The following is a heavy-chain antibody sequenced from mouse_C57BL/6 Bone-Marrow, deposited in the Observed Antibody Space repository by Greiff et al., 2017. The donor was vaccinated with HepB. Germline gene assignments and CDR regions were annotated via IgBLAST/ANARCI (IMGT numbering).Heavy chain of an antibody. Sequence: EVQLQQSGPELVKPGASVKISCKASGYTFTDYYMNWVKQSHGKSLEWIGDINPNNGGTSYNQKFKGKATLTVDKSSSTAYMELRSLTSEDSAVYYCARSPYGNYDWYFDVWGTGTTVTVSS. J-gene: IGHJ1*03. D-gene: IGHD2-1*01. CDR3: ARSPYGNYDWYFDV. CDR1: GYTFTDYY. V-gene: IGHV1-26*01. CDR2: INPNNGGT.